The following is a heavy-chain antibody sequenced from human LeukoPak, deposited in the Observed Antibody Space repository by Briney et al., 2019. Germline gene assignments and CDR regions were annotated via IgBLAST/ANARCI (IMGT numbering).Heavy chain of an antibody. CDR1: GYTFTSYD. J-gene: IGHJ6*03. CDR2: MNPNSGNT. V-gene: IGHV1-8*01. CDR3: ARGIGTRAPLYYYYMDV. D-gene: IGHD1-14*01. Sequence: WASVKVSCTASGYTFTSYDINWVRQATGQGLEWMGWMNPNSGNTGYAQKFQGRVTMTRNTSISTAYMELSSLRSEDTAVYYCARGIGTRAPLYYYYMDVWGKGTTVTVSS.